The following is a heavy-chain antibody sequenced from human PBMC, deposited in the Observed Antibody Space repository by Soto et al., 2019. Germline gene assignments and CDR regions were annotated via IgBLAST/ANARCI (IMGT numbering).Heavy chain of an antibody. CDR2: IYWDDDK. Sequence: QITLKESGPTLVKPTQTLTLTCTFSGFSLSTSGVGVGWIRQPPGKALEWLALIYWDDDKRYSPTLKSRRTITNDSSKNQVVLSMTNMDPADSATYYAAHSRPYCSGGRCSYYLDYWGQGTLVTVSS. CDR1: GFSLSTSGVG. CDR3: AHSRPYCSGGRCSYYLDY. V-gene: IGHV2-5*02. D-gene: IGHD2-15*01. J-gene: IGHJ4*02.